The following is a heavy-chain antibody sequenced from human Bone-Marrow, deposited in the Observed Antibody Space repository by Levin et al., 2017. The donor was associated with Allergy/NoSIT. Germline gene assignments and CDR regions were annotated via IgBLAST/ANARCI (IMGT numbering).Heavy chain of an antibody. J-gene: IGHJ3*02. CDR2: IYTGDSDT. CDR1: GSSFTTYW. V-gene: IGHV5-51*01. Sequence: AGGSLRLSCKGSGSSFTTYWIGWVRQMPGKGLEWMGVIYTGDSDTRYSPSFQGQVTISADRSLSTAYLQWSSLKASDTAMYYCARTYCSSTSCYRRAFDIWGQGTMVTVSP. D-gene: IGHD2-2*01. CDR3: ARTYCSSTSCYRRAFDI.